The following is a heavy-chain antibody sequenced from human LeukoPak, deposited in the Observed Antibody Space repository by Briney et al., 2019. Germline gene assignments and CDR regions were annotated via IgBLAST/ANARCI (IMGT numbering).Heavy chain of an antibody. V-gene: IGHV6-1*01. D-gene: IGHD1-7*01. CDR1: GDSVSINSAA. CDR3: ARGLELPMGYYGMDV. J-gene: IGHJ6*02. CDR2: TYYRFKWYN. Sequence: SPTLSLTFAISGDSVSINSAAWNWIRQSPARGLEWLGRTYYRFKWYNDYAVSVKSRITINPHTSKHQFSLQLNSVTPEDMAVYYCARGLELPMGYYGMDVWGQGTTVTVSS.